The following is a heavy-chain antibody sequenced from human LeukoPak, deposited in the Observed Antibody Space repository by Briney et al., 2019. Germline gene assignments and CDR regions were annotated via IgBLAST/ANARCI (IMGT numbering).Heavy chain of an antibody. J-gene: IGHJ4*02. V-gene: IGHV1-18*01. Sequence: GASVKVSCKASGGTFSSYAISWVRQAPGQGLEWLGWINRNNGKTKYGQKFQGRVTMTRDTDTTTYYMEMRSLRSDDTAIYYCTRDLGVTAKDPFEYWGQGTLVTVTS. D-gene: IGHD3-10*01. CDR1: GGTFSSYA. CDR2: INRNNGKT. CDR3: TRDLGVTAKDPFEY.